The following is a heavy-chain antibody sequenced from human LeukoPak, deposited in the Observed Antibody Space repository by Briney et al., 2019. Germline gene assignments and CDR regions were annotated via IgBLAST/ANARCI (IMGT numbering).Heavy chain of an antibody. J-gene: IGHJ4*02. D-gene: IGHD2-15*01. Sequence: PSETLSLTCAVYGGSFSSYYWSWIRQPPGKGLEWNGEINHSGSTNYHPNPKSRASITVATSKNQFSLKLSSVTAADTAVYYCASAYGLGYCSGGSCYRRGWDYWGQGTLVTVSS. CDR1: GGSFSSYY. V-gene: IGHV4-34*01. CDR3: ASAYGLGYCSGGSCYRRGWDY. CDR2: INHSGST.